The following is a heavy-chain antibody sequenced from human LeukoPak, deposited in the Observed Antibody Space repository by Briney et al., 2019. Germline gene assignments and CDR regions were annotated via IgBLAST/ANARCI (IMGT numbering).Heavy chain of an antibody. Sequence: ASVKVSCKASGYTFTSYGISWVRQAPGQGLEWMGWISAYNGNINYAQKFQGRVTMTRDTSISTAYMELSRLRSDDTAVYYCARFVRGGAFDIWGQGTMVTVSS. V-gene: IGHV1-18*01. D-gene: IGHD3-3*01. CDR3: ARFVRGGAFDI. J-gene: IGHJ3*02. CDR1: GYTFTSYG. CDR2: ISAYNGNI.